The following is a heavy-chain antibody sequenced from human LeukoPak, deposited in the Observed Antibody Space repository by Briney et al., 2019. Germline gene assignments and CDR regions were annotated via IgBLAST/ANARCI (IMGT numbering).Heavy chain of an antibody. V-gene: IGHV4-34*01. Sequence: SETLSLTCAVYGGSFSGYSWSWIRQPPGKGLEWIGEINHSGGTNYNPSLKSRVTISLDTSKNQFSLKLSSVTAADTAVYYCTRGGQYDFWSGSSPRYFDYWGQGTLVTVSS. D-gene: IGHD3-3*01. CDR3: TRGGQYDFWSGSSPRYFDY. CDR2: INHSGGT. CDR1: GGSFSGYS. J-gene: IGHJ4*02.